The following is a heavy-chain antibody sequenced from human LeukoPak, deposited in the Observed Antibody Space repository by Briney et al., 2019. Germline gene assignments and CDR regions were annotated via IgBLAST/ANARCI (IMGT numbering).Heavy chain of an antibody. CDR1: GGSISSYY. D-gene: IGHD2-15*01. CDR3: ARGYCSGGSCYRVDY. CDR2: IYYSGST. Sequence: SETLSLTCTVSGGSISSYYWSWIRQPPGKGLEWIGYIYYSGSTNYNPSLKSRVTISVDTSKNQFSLKLSSVIAADTAVYYCARGYCSGGSCYRVDYWGQGTLVTVSS. J-gene: IGHJ4*02. V-gene: IGHV4-59*01.